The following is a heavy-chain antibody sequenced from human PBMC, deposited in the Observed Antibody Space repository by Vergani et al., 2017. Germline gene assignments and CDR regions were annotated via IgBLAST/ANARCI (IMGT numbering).Heavy chain of an antibody. V-gene: IGHV3-7*01. Sequence: EVQLVESGGGLVQPGGSLRLSCAASGFTFSSYWMSWVRQAPGKGLEWVANIKQDGSEEYYVDSVKGRFTISRDNAKKSLYLQMNSLRAEDTALYYCAREDRIYRFWGQGTLVTVSS. J-gene: IGHJ4*02. CDR2: IKQDGSEE. CDR1: GFTFSSYW. CDR3: AREDRIYRF. D-gene: IGHD3-16*02.